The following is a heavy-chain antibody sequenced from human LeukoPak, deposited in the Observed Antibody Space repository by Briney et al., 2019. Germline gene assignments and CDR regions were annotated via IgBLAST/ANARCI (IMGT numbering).Heavy chain of an antibody. CDR2: ISGSGGNT. Sequence: PGGSLRLSCAVSGFTFRSYAMTWVRQAPGKGLEWVSTISGSGGNTYYSDSVMGRFTISRDNARNTLFLQIDSLRLEDMAIYYCAKGPHSYRDLNHWGRGTLVTASS. J-gene: IGHJ5*02. CDR3: AKGPHSYRDLNH. V-gene: IGHV3-23*01. D-gene: IGHD1-26*01. CDR1: GFTFRSYA.